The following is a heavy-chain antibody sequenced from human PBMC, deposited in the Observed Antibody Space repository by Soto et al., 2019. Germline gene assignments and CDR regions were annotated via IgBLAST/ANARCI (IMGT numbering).Heavy chain of an antibody. J-gene: IGHJ6*03. V-gene: IGHV3-23*01. CDR2: ISGSGGST. CDR3: AKDSDTVGYGDYWGDYYYYMDV. D-gene: IGHD4-17*01. CDR1: GFTFSSYA. Sequence: EVQLLESGGGLVQPGGSLRLSCAASGFTFSSYAMSWVRQAPGKGLEWVSAISGSGGSTYYADSVKGRFTISRDNSKNTLYLQMNSLRAEDTAVYYCAKDSDTVGYGDYWGDYYYYMDVWGKGTTVTVSS.